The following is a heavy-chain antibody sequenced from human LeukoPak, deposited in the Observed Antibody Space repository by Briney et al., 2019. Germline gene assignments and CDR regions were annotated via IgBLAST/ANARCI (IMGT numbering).Heavy chain of an antibody. J-gene: IGHJ4*02. Sequence: GGSLRLSCAASGFIFSSYAMSWVRQAPGKRLEWVSAISGSGGSTYYADSVKGRFTISRDNSKNTLYLQMNSLRAEDTAVYYCAKSLVALYYFDYWGQGTLVTVSS. CDR1: GFIFSSYA. CDR3: AKSLVALYYFDY. V-gene: IGHV3-23*01. D-gene: IGHD2-15*01. CDR2: ISGSGGST.